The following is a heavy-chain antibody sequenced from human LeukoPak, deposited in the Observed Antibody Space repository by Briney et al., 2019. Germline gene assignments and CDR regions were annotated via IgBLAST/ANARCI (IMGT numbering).Heavy chain of an antibody. CDR1: GGSISSSSHY. CDR2: IYYGGNT. CDR3: ARETSRGSRWLAGNDAFDI. J-gene: IGHJ3*02. V-gene: IGHV4-39*02. D-gene: IGHD6-19*01. Sequence: PSETLSLTCTVSGGSISSSSHYLGWIRQPPGKGLEWIGTIYYGGNTYYNPSLKSRVTISVDTSKNQVSLKLSSVTAADTAVYYCARETSRGSRWLAGNDAFDIWGQGTMVTVSS.